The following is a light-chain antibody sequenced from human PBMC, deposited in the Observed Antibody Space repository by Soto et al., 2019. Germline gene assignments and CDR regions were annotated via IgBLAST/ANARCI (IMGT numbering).Light chain of an antibody. Sequence: QSGLTQLPSASGTAGQRGPIASPGGASNLGNNYGYWYQQLPGTDPKLLNYINNQRPSGVPDRFSSSKTGSSASLAISGPRSEDEADYYCAGRDDSLGGVFGTGTKVTVL. V-gene: IGLV1-47*02. CDR3: AGRDDSLGGV. CDR2: INN. CDR1: ASNLGNNY. J-gene: IGLJ1*01.